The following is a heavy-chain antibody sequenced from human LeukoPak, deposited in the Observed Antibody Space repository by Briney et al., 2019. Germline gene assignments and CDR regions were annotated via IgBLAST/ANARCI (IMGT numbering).Heavy chain of an antibody. V-gene: IGHV3-30*02. J-gene: IGHJ6*03. CDR1: GFTFSSYG. CDR3: ARGSRFRATSYESIFGVVIPSRLYYYYMDV. CDR2: IRYDGSNK. D-gene: IGHD3-3*01. Sequence: GGSLRLSCAASGFTFSSYGMHWVRQAPGKGLEWVAFIRYDGSNKYYADSVKGRFTISRDNSKNTLYLQMNSLRAEDTAVYYCARGSRFRATSYESIFGVVIPSRLYYYYMDVWGKGTTVTVSS.